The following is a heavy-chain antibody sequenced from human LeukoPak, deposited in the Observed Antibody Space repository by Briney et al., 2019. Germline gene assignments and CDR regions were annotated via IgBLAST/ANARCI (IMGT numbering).Heavy chain of an antibody. CDR3: ARGGADYYDSSGYYRVGAFDI. Sequence: SVKVSCKVSGYTLTELSMHWVRQAPGQGLEWMGRIIPIFGTANYAQKFQGRVTITTDESTSTAYMELSSLRSEDTAVYYCARGGADYYDSSGYYRVGAFDIWGQGTMVTVSS. J-gene: IGHJ3*02. CDR2: IIPIFGTA. D-gene: IGHD3-22*01. V-gene: IGHV1-69*05. CDR1: GYTLTELS.